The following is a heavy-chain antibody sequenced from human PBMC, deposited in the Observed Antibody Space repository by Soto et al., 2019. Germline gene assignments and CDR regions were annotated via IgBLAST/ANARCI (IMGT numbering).Heavy chain of an antibody. CDR2: ISSSSSYT. Sequence: QVQLVESGGGLVKPGGSLRLSCAASGFTFSDYYMSWIRQAPGKGLEWVSYISSSSSYTNYADSVKGRFTISRDNAKNSLYLQMNSLRAEDTAVYYCARVGPWCSSTAYYYYGMDVWGQGTTVTVSS. CDR3: ARVGPWCSSTAYYYYGMDV. V-gene: IGHV3-11*05. CDR1: GFTFSDYY. J-gene: IGHJ6*02. D-gene: IGHD2-2*01.